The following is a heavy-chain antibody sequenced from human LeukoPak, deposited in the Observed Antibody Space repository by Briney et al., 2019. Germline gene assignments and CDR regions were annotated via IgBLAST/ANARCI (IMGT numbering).Heavy chain of an antibody. J-gene: IGHJ5*02. CDR3: ARGYYDFWSGLRSRWFDP. D-gene: IGHD3-3*01. V-gene: IGHV4-34*01. Sequence: PSETLSLTCAVYGGSFSGYYLSWIRQPPGKGLEWIGEINHSGSTNYNPSLKSRVTISVDTSKNQFSLKLSSVTAADTAVYYCARGYYDFWSGLRSRWFDPWGQGTLVTVSS. CDR2: INHSGST. CDR1: GGSFSGYY.